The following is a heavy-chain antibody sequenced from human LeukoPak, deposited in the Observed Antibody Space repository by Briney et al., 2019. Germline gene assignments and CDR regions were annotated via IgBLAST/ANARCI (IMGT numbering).Heavy chain of an antibody. V-gene: IGHV1-2*02. CDR1: GYTFTGYY. Sequence: ASVKVSCKASGYTFTGYYMHWVRQAPGRGLEWMGWINPNSGGTNYAQKFQGRVTMTRDTSISTAYMELSRLRSDDTAVYYRASLSPRIVGATIVDYWGQGTLVTVSS. J-gene: IGHJ4*02. CDR2: INPNSGGT. CDR3: ASLSPRIVGATIVDY. D-gene: IGHD1-26*01.